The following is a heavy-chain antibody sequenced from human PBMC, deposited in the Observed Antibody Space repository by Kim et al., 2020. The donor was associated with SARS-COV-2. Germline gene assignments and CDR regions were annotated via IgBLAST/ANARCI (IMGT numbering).Heavy chain of an antibody. Sequence: ASVKVSCKASGYTFTSYGISWVRQAPGQGLEWMGWISAYNGNTNYAQKLQGRVTMTTDTSTSTAYMELRSLRSDDTAVYYCARVYGSSGYYYLGFDYWGQGTLVTVSS. D-gene: IGHD3-22*01. CDR3: ARVYGSSGYYYLGFDY. V-gene: IGHV1-18*01. J-gene: IGHJ4*02. CDR1: GYTFTSYG. CDR2: ISAYNGNT.